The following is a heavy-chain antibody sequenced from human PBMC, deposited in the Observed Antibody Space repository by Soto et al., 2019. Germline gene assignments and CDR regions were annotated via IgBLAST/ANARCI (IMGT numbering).Heavy chain of an antibody. V-gene: IGHV3-15*07. CDR3: TTDLITIFGVADAFDI. CDR2: IKSKTDGGTT. CDR1: GFTFSNAW. D-gene: IGHD3-3*01. Sequence: EVQLVESGGGLVKPGGSLRHSCAASGFTFSNAWMNWVRQAPGKGLEWVGRIKSKTDGGTTDYAAPVKGRFTISRDDSKNTLYLLMNSLKTEDTAVYYCTTDLITIFGVADAFDIWGQGTMVTVSS. J-gene: IGHJ3*02.